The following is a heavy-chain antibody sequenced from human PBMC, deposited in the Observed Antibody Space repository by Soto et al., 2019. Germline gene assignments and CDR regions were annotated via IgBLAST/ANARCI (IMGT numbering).Heavy chain of an antibody. CDR1: GGTFSSYA. Sequence: SVQVSCKASGGTFSSYAISWVRQAPGQGLEWMGGIIPIFGTANYAQKFQGRVTITADETTSTAYMELSSLRSEDTAVYYCARSPVVVVAANYYGMDVWGQGTTVTVSS. J-gene: IGHJ6*02. V-gene: IGHV1-69*13. D-gene: IGHD2-15*01. CDR3: ARSPVVVVAANYYGMDV. CDR2: IIPIFGTA.